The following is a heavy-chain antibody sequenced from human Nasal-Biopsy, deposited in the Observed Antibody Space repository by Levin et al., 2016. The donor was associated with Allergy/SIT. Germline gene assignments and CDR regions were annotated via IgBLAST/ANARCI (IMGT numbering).Heavy chain of an antibody. CDR2: TSGSGGGT. V-gene: IGHV3-23*01. J-gene: IGHJ4*02. CDR3: AKDPKVGGQYRHYFDY. CDR1: GFTFNNYA. D-gene: IGHD1-26*01. Sequence: GGSLRLSCAASGFTFNNYAMTWVRHVPGKGLEWVSATSGSGGGTYYADSVKGRFTISRDNSKNTLYLQMKSLRADDTAVYYCAKDPKVGGQYRHYFDYWGQGTLVTVSS.